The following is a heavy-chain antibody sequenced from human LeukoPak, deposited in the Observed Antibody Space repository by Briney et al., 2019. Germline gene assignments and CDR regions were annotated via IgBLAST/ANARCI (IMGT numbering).Heavy chain of an antibody. J-gene: IGHJ3*02. CDR2: ISYDGSNK. Sequence: GRSLRLSCAASGFTFSSYAMHWVRQAPGKGLEWVAVISYDGSNKYYADSVKGRFTISRDNSKSTLYIQMNSLRAEDTAVYYCARDKSAFDIWGQGTMVTVSS. CDR3: ARDKSAFDI. V-gene: IGHV3-30*14. CDR1: GFTFSSYA.